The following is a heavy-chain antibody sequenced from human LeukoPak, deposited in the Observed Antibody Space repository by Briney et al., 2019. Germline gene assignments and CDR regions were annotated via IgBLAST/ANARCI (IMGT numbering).Heavy chain of an antibody. V-gene: IGHV3-48*04. CDR3: ARAQKYSYDAFDI. Sequence: GGSLRLSCAASGFTFSSYSMNWVRQAPGKGLEYVSYISSGSGTIYYADSVQGRFTISRDNAKNSLYLQMNSLSAEDTAVYYCARAQKYSYDAFDIWGQGTMVTVSS. CDR1: GFTFSSYS. D-gene: IGHD4-11*01. CDR2: ISSGSGTI. J-gene: IGHJ3*02.